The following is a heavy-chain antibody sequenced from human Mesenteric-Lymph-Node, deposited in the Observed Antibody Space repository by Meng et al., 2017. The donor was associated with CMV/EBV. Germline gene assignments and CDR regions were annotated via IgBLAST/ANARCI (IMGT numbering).Heavy chain of an antibody. CDR3: AKDSGYDRGWLDD. V-gene: IGHV3-30*02. J-gene: IGHJ5*02. D-gene: IGHD2-15*01. CDR2: IQYDGTNT. CDR1: GFTFSAFG. Sequence: GGSLRLSCAASGFTFSAFGMHWVRQAPGQGLEWVTFIQYDGTNTYYGESVKGRFTISRDNSKNTLYLQMSGLRVADTAVYYCAKDSGYDRGWLDDWGQGTLVTAPQ.